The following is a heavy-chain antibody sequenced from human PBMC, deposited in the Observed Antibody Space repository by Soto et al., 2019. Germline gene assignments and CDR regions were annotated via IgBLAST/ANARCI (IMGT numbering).Heavy chain of an antibody. Sequence: ASVKVSCKASGYTVTSYGISGVRQAPGQGLEWMGWISAYNGNTNYAQKLQGRVTMTTDTSTSTAYMELRSLRSDDTAVYYCAREPHKAAADPFDYWGQGTLVTVSS. D-gene: IGHD6-13*01. CDR1: GYTVTSYG. V-gene: IGHV1-18*04. CDR3: AREPHKAAADPFDY. CDR2: ISAYNGNT. J-gene: IGHJ4*02.